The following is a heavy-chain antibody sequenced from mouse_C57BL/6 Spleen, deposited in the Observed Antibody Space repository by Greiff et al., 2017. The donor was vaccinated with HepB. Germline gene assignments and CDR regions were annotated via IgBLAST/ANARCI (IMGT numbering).Heavy chain of an antibody. CDR1: GFTFSDYY. V-gene: IGHV5-12*01. J-gene: IGHJ3*01. Sequence: EVHLVESGGGLVQPGGSLKLSCAASGFTFSDYYMYWVRQTPEKRLEWVAYISNGGGSTYYPDTVKGRFTISRDNAKNTLYLQMSRLKSEDTAMYYWARDEFYYGSSGGFAYWGQGTLVTVSA. D-gene: IGHD1-1*01. CDR3: ARDEFYYGSSGGFAY. CDR2: ISNGGGST.